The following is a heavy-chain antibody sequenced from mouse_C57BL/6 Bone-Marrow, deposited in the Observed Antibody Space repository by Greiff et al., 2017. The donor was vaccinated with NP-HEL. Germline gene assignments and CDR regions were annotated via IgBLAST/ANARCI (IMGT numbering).Heavy chain of an antibody. V-gene: IGHV1-55*01. CDR3: ARWTYSNYWFAY. CDR1: GYTFTSYW. CDR2: IYPGSGST. D-gene: IGHD2-5*01. Sequence: QVQLQQPGAELVKPGASVKMSCKASGYTFTSYWITWVKQMPGQGLEWIGDIYPGSGSTNYNEKFKSKATLTVDTSSRTAYMQLSSLTSEDAAVYYCARWTYSNYWFAYWGQGTLVTVSA. J-gene: IGHJ3*01.